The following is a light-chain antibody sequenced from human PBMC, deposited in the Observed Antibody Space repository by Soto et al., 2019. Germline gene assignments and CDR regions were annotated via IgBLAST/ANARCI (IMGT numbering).Light chain of an antibody. CDR1: QRLSSN. J-gene: IGKJ1*01. V-gene: IGKV3-15*01. CDR3: QQYINWPRT. CDR2: GAS. Sequence: EIVLTQSPVTLSVSPEERVTLSCRASQRLSSNLAWYQQRPGQAPRLLIYGASIRATDIPARFIGSGSGTEFTLTISSLQSEDFAVYYCQQYINWPRTFGQGTKVDIK.